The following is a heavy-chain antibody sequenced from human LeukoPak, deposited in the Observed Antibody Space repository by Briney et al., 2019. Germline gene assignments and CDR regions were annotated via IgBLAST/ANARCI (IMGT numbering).Heavy chain of an antibody. CDR3: AKAGRCSGGSCYYYGMDV. CDR1: GFTFSSYG. J-gene: IGHJ6*02. Sequence: PGRSLRLSCAASGFTFSSYGMHWVRQAPGKGLEWVAVISYDGSNKYYADSVKGRFTISRDNSKNTLYLQMNSLRAEDTAVCYCAKAGRCSGGSCYYYGMDVWGQGTTVTVSS. V-gene: IGHV3-30*18. CDR2: ISYDGSNK. D-gene: IGHD2-15*01.